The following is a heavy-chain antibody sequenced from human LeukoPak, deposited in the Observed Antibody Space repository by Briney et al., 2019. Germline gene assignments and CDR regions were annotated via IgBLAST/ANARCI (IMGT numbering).Heavy chain of an antibody. V-gene: IGHV5-51*01. CDR2: IYPKNFDS. CDR1: GYTFTNYW. J-gene: IGHJ4*02. D-gene: IGHD3-22*01. Sequence: GASLKISCKGSGYTFTNYWVGWVRQMPGKGLDLIGTIYPKNFDSRYNPSFRGQVTISVDRSITTAYLLWKSLKASDTAIYYCALSNEAFDSAGYFDYWGQGTLVTVSS. CDR3: ALSNEAFDSAGYFDY.